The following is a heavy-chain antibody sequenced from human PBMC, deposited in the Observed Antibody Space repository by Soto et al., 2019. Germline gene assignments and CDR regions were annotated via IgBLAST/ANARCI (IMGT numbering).Heavy chain of an antibody. D-gene: IGHD6-6*01. V-gene: IGHV1-18*01. CDR1: GYTFTSYG. J-gene: IGHJ4*02. CDR2: ISAHNDNT. Sequence: QVHLVQSGAEVKKPGASVKVSCKCSGYTFTSYGITWVRQAPGQGLEWMGWISAHNDNTDYAQKLQGRVTVTRDTSTSTAYMELRSLRSDDTAVSYCARGRDGDYWGQGALVTVSS. CDR3: ARGRDGDY.